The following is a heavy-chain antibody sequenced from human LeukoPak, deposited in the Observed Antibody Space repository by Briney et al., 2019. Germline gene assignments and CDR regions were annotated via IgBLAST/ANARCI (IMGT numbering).Heavy chain of an antibody. CDR3: ATGSGMLGPTQFDY. CDR1: GFTFSSYA. Sequence: GGSLRLSCAASGFTFSSYAMSWVRQAPGKGLEWVSATSGSGGSTYYADSVKGRFTISRDNSKNTLYLQMNSLRAGDTAVYYCATGSGMLGPTQFDYWGQGTLVTVSS. CDR2: TSGSGGST. V-gene: IGHV3-23*01. D-gene: IGHD3-10*01. J-gene: IGHJ4*02.